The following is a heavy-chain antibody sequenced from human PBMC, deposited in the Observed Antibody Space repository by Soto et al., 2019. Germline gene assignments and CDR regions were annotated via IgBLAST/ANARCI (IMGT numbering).Heavy chain of an antibody. CDR3: AKEAGEMATTYGHFDH. CDR1: GCSISSYY. D-gene: IGHD1-1*01. J-gene: IGHJ4*02. V-gene: IGHV4-59*01. Sequence: SDTLSLTCTISGCSISSYYWSWIRQPPGKGLEWIGYIYYSGSTNYNPSLKSRVTISVDTSKNQFSLKLSSVTAADTAVYYCAKEAGEMATTYGHFDHWGQGTLVTVS. CDR2: IYYSGST.